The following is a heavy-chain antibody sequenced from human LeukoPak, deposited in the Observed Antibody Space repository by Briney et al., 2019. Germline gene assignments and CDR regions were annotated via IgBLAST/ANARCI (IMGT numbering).Heavy chain of an antibody. J-gene: IGHJ4*02. CDR1: GGTFSSYA. D-gene: IGHD4-17*01. CDR2: IIPIFGTA. V-gene: IGHV1-69*13. CDR3: ARERTAVTTWAGLFDY. Sequence: ASVKVSCKASGGTFSSYAISWVRQAPGQGLEWMGGIIPIFGTANYAQKFQGRVTITADESTSTAYMELSSLRSEDTAVYYCARERTAVTTWAGLFDYWGQGTLVTVSS.